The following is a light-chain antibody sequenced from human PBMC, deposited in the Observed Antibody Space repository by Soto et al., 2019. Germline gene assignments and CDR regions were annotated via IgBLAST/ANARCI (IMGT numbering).Light chain of an antibody. CDR3: QQYNNWPRK. Sequence: EIVMTQSPATLSVSPGERATLSCRASQSVSSDLAWYHQKPGQAPRLLIYGASTRATGIPARFSGSGSGTEFTLTINSLQSEDFAVYYCQQYNNWPRKFGQGTKV. J-gene: IGKJ1*01. CDR2: GAS. V-gene: IGKV3-15*01. CDR1: QSVSSD.